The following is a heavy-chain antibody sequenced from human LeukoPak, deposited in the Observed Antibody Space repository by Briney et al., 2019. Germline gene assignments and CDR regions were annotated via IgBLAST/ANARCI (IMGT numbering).Heavy chain of an antibody. CDR1: GFTFSSYG. CDR3: ARDSRDTAMVGPDY. CDR2: IWYDGSNK. V-gene: IGHV3-33*01. Sequence: GESLKISCAASGFTFSSYGMHWVRQAPGKGLEWVAAIWYDGSNKYYADSVKGRFTISRDNSKNTLYLQMNSLRAEDTAVYYCARDSRDTAMVGPDYWGQGTLVTVSS. J-gene: IGHJ4*02. D-gene: IGHD5-18*01.